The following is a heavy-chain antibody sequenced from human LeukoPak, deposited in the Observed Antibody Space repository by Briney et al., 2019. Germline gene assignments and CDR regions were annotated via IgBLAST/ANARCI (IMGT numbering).Heavy chain of an antibody. V-gene: IGHV4-39*01. CDR3: ARVVVRGIITAFDI. J-gene: IGHJ3*02. CDR1: GGSISSSNYY. CDR2: IYYSGST. Sequence: SETLSLTCTVSGGSISSSNYYGGWIRQPPGEGLDWIGSIYYSGSTYFNPSLKSRVTISVDTSKNQFSLKLSSVTAADTAVYYCARVVVRGIITAFDIWGQGTLVTVSS. D-gene: IGHD3-10*01.